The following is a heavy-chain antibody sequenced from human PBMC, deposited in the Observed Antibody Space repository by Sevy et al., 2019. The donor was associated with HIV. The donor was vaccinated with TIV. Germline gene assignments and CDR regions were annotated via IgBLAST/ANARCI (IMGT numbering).Heavy chain of an antibody. D-gene: IGHD6-19*01. CDR1: GFTFSNAW. J-gene: IGHJ4*02. CDR2: IKSKTDGGTT. V-gene: IGHV3-15*07. Sequence: GGSLRLSCAASGFTFSNAWMNWVRQAPGKGLEWVGRIKSKTDGGTTDYAAPVKGIFSNSRDDSKNTLYLQMNSLKTEDTAVFYCTTDGYGIAVIDYWGQGTLVTVSS. CDR3: TTDGYGIAVIDY.